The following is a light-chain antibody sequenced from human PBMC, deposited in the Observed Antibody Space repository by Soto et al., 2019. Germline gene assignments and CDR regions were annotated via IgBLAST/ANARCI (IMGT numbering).Light chain of an antibody. V-gene: IGKV1-39*01. J-gene: IGKJ1*01. CDR3: QQSFTTPWT. CDR1: ESIRNA. Sequence: DIQMTQSPSSLSASLGDRVTITCRPSESIRNALNWFQQRPGKAPRLLIYDTFTLQSGVPSRFSGSVSGTEFSLTISSLQAGDSAIYYCQQSFTTPWTCGQGTKVEI. CDR2: DTF.